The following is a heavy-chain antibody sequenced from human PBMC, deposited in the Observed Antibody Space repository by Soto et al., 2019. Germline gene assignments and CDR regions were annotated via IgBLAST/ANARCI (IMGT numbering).Heavy chain of an antibody. D-gene: IGHD1-26*01. V-gene: IGHV4-4*02. Sequence: QVQLQESGPGLVKPSGTLSLTCAVSGGSISSSNWWGWVRQPPGKGLEWIGEIYHSGSTSYNPSLKSRVSISVDKPKNQFSLNLSAVTAADTAVYYCASYYTGNRPFDYWGQGTLVTVSS. CDR3: ASYYTGNRPFDY. J-gene: IGHJ4*02. CDR2: IYHSGST. CDR1: GGSISSSNW.